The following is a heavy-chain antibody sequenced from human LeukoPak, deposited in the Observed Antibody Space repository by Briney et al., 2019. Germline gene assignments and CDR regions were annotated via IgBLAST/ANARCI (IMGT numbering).Heavy chain of an antibody. J-gene: IGHJ1*01. D-gene: IGHD4-23*01. Sequence: ASVKVPCKASGYSFRTYGITWVRQAPGQGLEWMGWLSAHIDDTSYSQKFQGRVTVTTDTSTSTAYMELRSLRSDDTAVYFCARDKAVTTEVTQHFQHWGQGTLVTVSS. CDR3: ARDKAVTTEVTQHFQH. CDR1: GYSFRTYG. V-gene: IGHV1-18*01. CDR2: LSAHIDDT.